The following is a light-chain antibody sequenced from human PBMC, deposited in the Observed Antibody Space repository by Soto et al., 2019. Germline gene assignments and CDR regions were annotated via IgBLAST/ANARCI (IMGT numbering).Light chain of an antibody. CDR3: QQYHNWPPIT. V-gene: IGKV3D-15*01. J-gene: IGKJ5*01. CDR2: GAS. Sequence: EIVMRQSPATLSVSPGEIATLSCSCSQSVSSNLAWYQQKPGQAPRLLIYGASTRATGIPARFSGSGSGTEFTLTISNLQSEDFAVYFCQQYHNWPPITFGQGTRLEIK. CDR1: QSVSSN.